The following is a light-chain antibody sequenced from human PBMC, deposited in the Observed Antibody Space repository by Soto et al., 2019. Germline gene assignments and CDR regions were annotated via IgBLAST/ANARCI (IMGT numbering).Light chain of an antibody. Sequence: EIVLTQSPGTLSLSPGERATLSCRASQSVSSSQLAWYQQKPGQATRLLIYGASTTATGIPDRFSGGGSGTDFTLTISRLETEDFAVYYCQQFGSSPEYTFGQGTKLEVK. V-gene: IGKV3-20*01. CDR3: QQFGSSPEYT. J-gene: IGKJ2*01. CDR2: GAS. CDR1: QSVSSSQ.